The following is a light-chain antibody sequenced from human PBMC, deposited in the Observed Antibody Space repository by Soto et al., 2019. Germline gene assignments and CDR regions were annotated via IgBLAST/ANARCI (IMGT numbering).Light chain of an antibody. CDR1: QDITNR. Sequence: DIQMTQSPSSLSASVGDTVTITCRASQDITNRLAWYQQKPGKPPNLLIHAASTLQSGVPSRFSGSGSGTDFTLTISSLQPEDVATYYCHNYNSVPHTFGGGTKVEIK. CDR3: HNYNSVPHT. J-gene: IGKJ4*01. CDR2: AAS. V-gene: IGKV1-27*01.